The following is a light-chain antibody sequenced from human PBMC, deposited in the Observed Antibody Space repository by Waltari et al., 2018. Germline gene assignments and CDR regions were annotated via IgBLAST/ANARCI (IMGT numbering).Light chain of an antibody. V-gene: IGKV3-15*01. J-gene: IGKJ1*01. CDR3: QHYHNWPRT. Sequence: EIVMTQSPATLSVSPGERANLSCRASQSVRSNLAWYQQKHGQAPRLLIYDASTGAAGIPARFSGSGSGTEFTLTISSLQSEDFAVYYCQHYHNWPRTFGQGTKVE. CDR2: DAS. CDR1: QSVRSN.